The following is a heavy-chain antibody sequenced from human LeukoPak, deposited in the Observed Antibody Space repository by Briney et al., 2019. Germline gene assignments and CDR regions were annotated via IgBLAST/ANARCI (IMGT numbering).Heavy chain of an antibody. D-gene: IGHD1-1*01. J-gene: IGHJ6*02. Sequence: GGSLRLPCTGSGFTFGDHAMSWVRQAPGKGLEWVGFIRSKAYRGTTEYAASVKGRFTISRGDSASIAYLQMNSLKTEDTAVYYCARGPIQLWIHNAMDVWGQGTTVTVSS. CDR1: GFTFGDHA. CDR2: IRSKAYRGTT. V-gene: IGHV3-49*04. CDR3: ARGPIQLWIHNAMDV.